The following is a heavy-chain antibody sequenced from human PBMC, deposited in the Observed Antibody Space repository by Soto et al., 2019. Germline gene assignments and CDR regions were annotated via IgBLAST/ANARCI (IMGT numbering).Heavy chain of an antibody. V-gene: IGHV3-72*01. D-gene: IGHD1-20*01. CDR1: EFSFSDQY. CDR2: SRNRVNNLST. J-gene: IGHJ4*02. CDR3: ATAPIRHSWNDGLGY. Sequence: SAVSEFSFSDQYMDWVRQAPGKGLEWVGRSRNRVNNLSTAYAASVQGRFTISRDESKNTVYLQMNSLRTEDTALYYCATAPIRHSWNDGLGYWGQGTLVTVSS.